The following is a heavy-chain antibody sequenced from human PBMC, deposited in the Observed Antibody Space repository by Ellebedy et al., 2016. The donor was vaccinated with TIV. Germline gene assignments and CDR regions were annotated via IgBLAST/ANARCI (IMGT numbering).Heavy chain of an antibody. Sequence: AASVKVSCKASGYTFTSYYMHWVRQAPGQGLEWMGIINPSGGSTSYAQKFQGRVTMTRDTSTSTAYMELSSLRSEDTAVYYCASRHYGSGSYLDWGQGTLVTVSS. CDR3: ASRHYGSGSYLD. CDR1: GYTFTSYY. D-gene: IGHD3-10*01. V-gene: IGHV1-46*01. J-gene: IGHJ4*02. CDR2: INPSGGST.